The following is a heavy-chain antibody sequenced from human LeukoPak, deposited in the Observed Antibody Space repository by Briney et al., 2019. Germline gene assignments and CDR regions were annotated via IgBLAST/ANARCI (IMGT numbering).Heavy chain of an antibody. V-gene: IGHV1-8*03. Sequence: ASVKVSCKASGYSFTDYYINWVRQAPGQGLEWMGWMNPNSGNTGYAQKFQGRVTITRNTSISTAYMELSGLRFEDTAVYYCARGTDIVGAVLFDPWGQGTLVTVSS. CDR3: ARGTDIVGAVLFDP. J-gene: IGHJ5*02. CDR1: GYSFTDYY. D-gene: IGHD1-26*01. CDR2: MNPNSGNT.